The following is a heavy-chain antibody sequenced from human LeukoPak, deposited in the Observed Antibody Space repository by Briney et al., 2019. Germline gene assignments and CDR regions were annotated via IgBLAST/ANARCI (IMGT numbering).Heavy chain of an antibody. CDR2: IHTRGCT. CDR3: ARGRYCSADICSGGDAFDI. J-gene: IGHJ3*02. D-gene: IGHD2-15*01. CDR1: GGSINNYY. Sequence: SETLSLTCTVSGGSINNYYWSWIRQPAGKGLEWIGRIHTRGCTNYNPSLKSRVTMSVDTSKNQFSLKLSSVTAADTAVYYCARGRYCSADICSGGDAFDIWGQGTMVSVSS. V-gene: IGHV4-4*07.